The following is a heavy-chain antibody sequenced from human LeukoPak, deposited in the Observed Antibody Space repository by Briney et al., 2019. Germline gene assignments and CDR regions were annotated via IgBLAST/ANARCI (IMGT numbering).Heavy chain of an antibody. V-gene: IGHV1-8*01. D-gene: IGHD3-22*01. CDR3: ARGVGLTYYYDSSGYPAATHFDY. CDR1: GYTFTSYD. Sequence: GASVKVSCKASGYTFTSYDINWVRQATGQGLEWMGLMNPNSGNTGYAQKFQGRVTITRNTSISTAYMELSSLRSEDTAVYYCARGVGLTYYYDSSGYPAATHFDYWGQGTLVTVSS. CDR2: MNPNSGNT. J-gene: IGHJ4*02.